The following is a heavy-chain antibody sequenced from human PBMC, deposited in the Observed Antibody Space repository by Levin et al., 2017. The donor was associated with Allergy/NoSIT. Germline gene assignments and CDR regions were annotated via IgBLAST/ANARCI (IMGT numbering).Heavy chain of an antibody. D-gene: IGHD3-16*02. Sequence: SETLSLTCAVYGGSFSGYYWTWIRQPPGKGLEWIGEINHSGSTNYNPSLKSRVTISVDTSKNQFSLKLSSVTAADTAVYYCARKYRRINYDYVWGSYRQYYFDYWGQGTLVTVSS. CDR2: INHSGST. CDR1: GGSFSGYY. V-gene: IGHV4-34*01. CDR3: ARKYRRINYDYVWGSYRQYYFDY. J-gene: IGHJ4*02.